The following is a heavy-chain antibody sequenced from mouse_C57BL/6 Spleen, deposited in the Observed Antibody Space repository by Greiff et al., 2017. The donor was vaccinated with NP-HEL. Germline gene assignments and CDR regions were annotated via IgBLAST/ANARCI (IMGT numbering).Heavy chain of an antibody. CDR1: GFTFSDYY. Sequence: EVQLVESEGGLVQPGSSMKLSCTASGFTFSDYYMAWVRQVPEKGLEWVAHINYDGSSTYYLDSLKSRSIISRDNAKNILYLQMRSLKSEDTATYYCARDRGYDGQREGKAMDYWGQGTSVTVAS. CDR3: ARDRGYDGQREGKAMDY. V-gene: IGHV5-16*01. D-gene: IGHD2-14*01. J-gene: IGHJ4*01. CDR2: INYDGSST.